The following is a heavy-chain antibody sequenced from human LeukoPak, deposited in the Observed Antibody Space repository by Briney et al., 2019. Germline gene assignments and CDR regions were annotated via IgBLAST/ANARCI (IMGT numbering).Heavy chain of an antibody. CDR3: ARVDYYGSGSYGYNWFDP. D-gene: IGHD3-10*01. J-gene: IGHJ5*02. CDR2: IYTSGST. Sequence: SETLSLTCTVSGGSISSGSYYWSWIRQPAGKGLEWIGRIYTSGSTNYNPSLKSRVTISVDTSKNQFSLKLSSVTAADTAVYYCARVDYYGSGSYGYNWFDPWGQGTLVTVSS. CDR1: GGSISSGSYY. V-gene: IGHV4-61*02.